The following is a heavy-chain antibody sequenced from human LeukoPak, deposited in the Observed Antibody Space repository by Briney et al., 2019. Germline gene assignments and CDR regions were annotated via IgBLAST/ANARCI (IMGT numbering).Heavy chain of an antibody. CDR2: INWNGGST. CDR1: GFTFDDYG. V-gene: IGHV3-20*04. Sequence: GSLRLSCAASGFTFDDYGMSWVRQAPGKGLEWVSGINWNGGSTGYADSVKGRFTISRDNAKNSLYLQTNSLRAEDTALYYCARDASYDFWSGYPGGAFDIWGQGTMVTVSS. CDR3: ARDASYDFWSGYPGGAFDI. D-gene: IGHD3-3*01. J-gene: IGHJ3*02.